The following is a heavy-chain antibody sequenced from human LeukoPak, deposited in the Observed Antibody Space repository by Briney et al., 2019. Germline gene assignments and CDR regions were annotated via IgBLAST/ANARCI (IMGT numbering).Heavy chain of an antibody. V-gene: IGHV3-9*01. CDR1: GFTFDDYA. Sequence: PGGSLRLSCAASGFTFDDYAMHWVRQAPGKGLEWVSGISWNSGSIGYADSVKGRFTISRDNAKNSLYLQMNSLRAEDTALYYCAIRRDGSGWYYFDYWGQGTLVTVSS. J-gene: IGHJ4*02. D-gene: IGHD6-19*01. CDR2: ISWNSGSI. CDR3: AIRRDGSGWYYFDY.